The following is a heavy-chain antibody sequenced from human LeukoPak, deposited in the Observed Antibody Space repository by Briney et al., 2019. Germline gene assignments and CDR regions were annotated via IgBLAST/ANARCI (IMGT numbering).Heavy chain of an antibody. D-gene: IGHD1-26*01. Sequence: MPSETLSLTCTVSGGSISSGRYDWGRVRQPAGKGLEWIERIYTSGSTNYYPSLKTRLVISLDTSKNQFSLKPSSVTAADTAVYYCARTLSRWDPFDYWGQGTLVTVSS. CDR1: GGSISSGRYD. CDR3: ARTLSRWDPFDY. CDR2: IYTSGST. J-gene: IGHJ4*02. V-gene: IGHV4-61*02.